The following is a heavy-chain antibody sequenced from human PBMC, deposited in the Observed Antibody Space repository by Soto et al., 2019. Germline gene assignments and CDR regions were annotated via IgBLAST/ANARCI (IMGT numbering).Heavy chain of an antibody. CDR1: GASVGRDDYY. CDR2: IYYSGNT. CDR3: ARTWIGSPLDF. D-gene: IGHD5-12*01. Sequence: PSETLSLTCTVSGASVGRDDYYWSWIRQQPGKGLVWIGYIYYSGNTNYNPSLKSLLTISVDTSKNQFALQLRSVTAPDTAVYYCARTWIGSPLDFWGQGSLVTVSS. V-gene: IGHV4-31*01. J-gene: IGHJ4*02.